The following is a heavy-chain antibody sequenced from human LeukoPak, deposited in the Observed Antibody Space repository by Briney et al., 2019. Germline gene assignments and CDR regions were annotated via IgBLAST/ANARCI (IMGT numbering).Heavy chain of an antibody. Sequence: GGSLRLSCVASGFTFSTYAMSWVRQAPGKGLEWVSSISAGGGTTYYADSVKGRFTISRDNSKNTLYLQMSSLRAEDTAVYYCAKGHYYDSSGGCFDYWGQGTLVTVSS. J-gene: IGHJ4*02. V-gene: IGHV3-23*01. CDR3: AKGHYYDSSGGCFDY. CDR1: GFTFSTYA. CDR2: ISAGGGTT. D-gene: IGHD3-22*01.